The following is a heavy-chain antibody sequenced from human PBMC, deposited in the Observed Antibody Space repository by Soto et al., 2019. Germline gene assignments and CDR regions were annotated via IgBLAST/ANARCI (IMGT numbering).Heavy chain of an antibody. CDR2: IKSKTDGGTT. Sequence: EVQLVESGGGLVKPGGSLRLSCAASGFTFSNAWMNWVRQAPGKGLEWVGRIKSKTDGGTTDYAAPVKGRFTISRDDSKNTLYLQMNSLKTEDTGGYYCIVSYPYYFDYYGQGTLVTVSS. J-gene: IGHJ4*02. CDR3: IVSYPYYFDY. V-gene: IGHV3-15*07. D-gene: IGHD3-10*01. CDR1: GFTFSNAW.